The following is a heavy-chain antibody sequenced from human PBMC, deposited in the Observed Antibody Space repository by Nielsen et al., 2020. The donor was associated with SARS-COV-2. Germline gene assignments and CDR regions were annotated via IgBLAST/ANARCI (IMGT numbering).Heavy chain of an antibody. CDR2: MSSDGSHK. D-gene: IGHD6-25*01. Sequence: GESLKISCAASGSTFSTYAMYWVRQAPGKGLEGVAVMSSDGSHKYYADSVSGRFTISRDNSKNMLYLQMSSLRAEDTAGYYCVRGSGRSGFDYWGQGTLVTVSS. CDR3: VRGSGRSGFDY. J-gene: IGHJ4*02. V-gene: IGHV3-30-3*01. CDR1: GSTFSTYA.